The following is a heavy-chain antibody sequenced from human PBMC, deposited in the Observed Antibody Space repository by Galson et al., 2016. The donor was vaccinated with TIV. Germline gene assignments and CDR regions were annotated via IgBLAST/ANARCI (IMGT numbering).Heavy chain of an antibody. D-gene: IGHD3-22*01. V-gene: IGHV3-53*01. J-gene: IGHJ6*02. CDR2: IYGDGRT. CDR3: ARDRYYDARGYYYYYYGMDV. CDR1: GFIVDDNY. Sequence: SLRLSCAASGFIVDDNYMTWNRQAPGKGLEWVSVIYGDGRTYYTDSVRGRFTISRDSSKNTLYLQMNSLRAEDTAVYYCARDRYYDARGYYYYYYGMDVWGQGTTVTVSS.